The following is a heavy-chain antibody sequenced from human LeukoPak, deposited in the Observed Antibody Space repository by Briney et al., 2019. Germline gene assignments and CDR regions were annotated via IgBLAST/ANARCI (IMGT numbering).Heavy chain of an antibody. D-gene: IGHD2-2*02. Sequence: PSESLSLTCAVYGGSFSGYYWSWIRQPPGKGLEWIGEINHSGSTNYNPSLKSRVTISVDTSKNQFSLKLSSVTAADTAVYYCARERGWGYRPLLYRIFDYWGQGTLVTVSS. CDR3: ARERGWGYRPLLYRIFDY. CDR1: GGSFSGYY. J-gene: IGHJ4*02. CDR2: INHSGST. V-gene: IGHV4-34*01.